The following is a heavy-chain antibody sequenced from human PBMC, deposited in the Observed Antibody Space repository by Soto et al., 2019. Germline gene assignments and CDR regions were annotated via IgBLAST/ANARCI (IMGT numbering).Heavy chain of an antibody. CDR3: VKEGDYSYSWHDFDF. CDR1: GFTFSSYA. D-gene: IGHD6-13*01. V-gene: IGHV3-23*01. Sequence: EVQLLESGGGLVQPGGSLRLSCVASGFTFSSYAMSWVRQAPGKGLEWVSVISDIGGTTYYGDSVKGRFTISRDNSKNTLCLQVNNLRAEDTAVYYCVKEGDYSYSWHDFDFWGQGTLVTVTS. J-gene: IGHJ4*02. CDR2: ISDIGGTT.